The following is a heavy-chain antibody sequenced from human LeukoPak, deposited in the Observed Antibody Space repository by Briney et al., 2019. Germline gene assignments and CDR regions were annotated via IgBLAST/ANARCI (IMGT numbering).Heavy chain of an antibody. V-gene: IGHV3-30*03. J-gene: IGHJ3*02. Sequence: GRSLRLSCAASGFTFSNYGMHWVRQAPGKGLEWVAAISYDGSKEYSADSVKGRFTISRDSSKKTLYLQMNSLRAEDTAVYYCARDYTGAGTDAFDIWGQGTMVTVSS. CDR2: ISYDGSKE. CDR1: GFTFSNYG. D-gene: IGHD6-13*01. CDR3: ARDYTGAGTDAFDI.